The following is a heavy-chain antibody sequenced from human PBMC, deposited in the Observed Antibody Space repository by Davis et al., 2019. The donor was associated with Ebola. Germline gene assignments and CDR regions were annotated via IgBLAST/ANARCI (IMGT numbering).Heavy chain of an antibody. J-gene: IGHJ4*02. V-gene: IGHV3-21*01. CDR2: ISSSSSYI. D-gene: IGHD6-6*01. CDR3: ARDAGPAIAARLGAQAFDY. Sequence: GGSLRLSCAASGFTFSSYSMNWVRQAPGKGLEWVSSISSSSSYIYYADSVKGRFTISRDNAKNSLYLQMNSLRAEDTAVYYCARDAGPAIAARLGAQAFDYWGQGTLVTVSS. CDR1: GFTFSSYS.